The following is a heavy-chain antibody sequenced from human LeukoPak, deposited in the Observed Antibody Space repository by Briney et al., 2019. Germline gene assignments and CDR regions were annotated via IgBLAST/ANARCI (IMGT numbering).Heavy chain of an antibody. Sequence: GGSLRLSCAASGFTFSSYSMNWVRQAPGKGLEWVAVIWYDGSNKYYADSVKGRFTISRDNSKNTLYLQMNSLRAEDTAVYYCARDSRYCSSTSCYTPGAFDIWGQGTMVTVSS. V-gene: IGHV3-33*08. J-gene: IGHJ3*02. CDR2: IWYDGSNK. D-gene: IGHD2-2*02. CDR1: GFTFSSYS. CDR3: ARDSRYCSSTSCYTPGAFDI.